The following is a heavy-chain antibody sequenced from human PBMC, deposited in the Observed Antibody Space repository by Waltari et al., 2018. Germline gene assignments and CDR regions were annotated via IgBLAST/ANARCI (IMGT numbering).Heavy chain of an antibody. J-gene: IGHJ6*02. CDR1: GGSISSGSYY. CDR2: IYTSGST. V-gene: IGHV4-61*09. Sequence: QVQLQESGPGLVKPSQTLSLTCTVSGGSISSGSYYWSWIRQPAGKGLEWIGYIYTSGSTNYNPSLKSRVTISVDTSKNQFSLKLSSVTAADTAVYYCARDEPTRGRYYYYGMDVWGQGTTVTVSS. D-gene: IGHD1-26*01. CDR3: ARDEPTRGRYYYYGMDV.